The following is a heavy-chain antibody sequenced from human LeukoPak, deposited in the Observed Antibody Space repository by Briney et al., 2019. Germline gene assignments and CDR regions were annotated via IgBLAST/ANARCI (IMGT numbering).Heavy chain of an antibody. CDR2: ISAYNGNT. V-gene: IGHV1-18*01. D-gene: IGHD3-22*01. CDR1: GGTFSSYA. CDR3: ARVKRYDSSGYNWFDP. J-gene: IGHJ5*02. Sequence: GASVKVSCKASGGTFSSYAISWVRQAPGQGLEWMGWISAYNGNTNYAQKLQGRVTMTTDTSTSTAYMELRSLRSDDTAVYYCARVKRYDSSGYNWFDPWGQGTLVTVSS.